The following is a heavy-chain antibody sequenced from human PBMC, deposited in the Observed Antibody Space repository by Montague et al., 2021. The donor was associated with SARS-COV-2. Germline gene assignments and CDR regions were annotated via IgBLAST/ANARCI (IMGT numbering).Heavy chain of an antibody. CDR2: INHSGST. D-gene: IGHD3-22*01. Sequence: SETLSLTCAVYGGSFSGYYWSWIRQPPGKGLEWIGEINHSGSTNYNPSLKSRVSISVDTSKNQSSLKLTSVTAADTAVYYCARGAPTITMIVVVFTGAGWYFDLWGRGTLVTVSS. CDR1: GGSFSGYY. V-gene: IGHV4-34*01. J-gene: IGHJ2*01. CDR3: ARGAPTITMIVVVFTGAGWYFDL.